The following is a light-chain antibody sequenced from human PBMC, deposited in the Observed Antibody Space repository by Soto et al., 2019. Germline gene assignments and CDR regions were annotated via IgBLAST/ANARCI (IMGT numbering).Light chain of an antibody. CDR2: GTS. CDR3: QQYQSWPWT. CDR1: QSVRSSY. V-gene: IGKV3-20*01. J-gene: IGKJ1*01. Sequence: EIVLTQSPATLSLSPGERATLSCRASQSVRSSYLAWYQQKPGQATRLLIYGTSSRAPAIPARFSGSGSGTEFTLTISRLESEDFAVYYCQQYQSWPWTFGQGTKLEIK.